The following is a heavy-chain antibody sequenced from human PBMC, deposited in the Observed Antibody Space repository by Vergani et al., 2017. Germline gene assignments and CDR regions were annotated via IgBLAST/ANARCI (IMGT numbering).Heavy chain of an antibody. CDR2: IYYSGST. D-gene: IGHD3-10*01. Sequence: QVQLQESGPGLVKPSETLSLTCTVSGGYISSYYWSWIRQPPGKGLEWIGYIYYSGSTNYNPSLKSRVTMSVDTSKNQFSLKLSSVTAADTAVYYCARGDYYGSGSQRFDYWGQGTLVTVSS. J-gene: IGHJ4*02. CDR1: GGYISSYY. CDR3: ARGDYYGSGSQRFDY. V-gene: IGHV4-59*01.